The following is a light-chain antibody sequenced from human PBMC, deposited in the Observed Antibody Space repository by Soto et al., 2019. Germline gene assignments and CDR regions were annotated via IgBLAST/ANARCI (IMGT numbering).Light chain of an antibody. J-gene: IGKJ1*01. CDR2: GAS. V-gene: IGKV3-20*01. Sequence: DIVLTQSPDTLSLSPGERATLSCRAMQRVGANYLAWFQQKPGQASSLLIYGASSSATGIPGRFSGSGSVTDCTLTISSLEPEDFPVAYCQHYVDSPWPFGQGTTLEIK. CDR3: QHYVDSPWP. CDR1: QRVGANY.